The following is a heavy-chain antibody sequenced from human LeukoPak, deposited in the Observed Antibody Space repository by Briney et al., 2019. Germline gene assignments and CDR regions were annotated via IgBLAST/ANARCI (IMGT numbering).Heavy chain of an antibody. CDR3: ARKRSSGYHYYYYYMDV. J-gene: IGHJ6*03. D-gene: IGHD3-22*01. CDR1: GGSFSGYC. V-gene: IGHV4-34*01. CDR2: INHSGST. Sequence: SETLSLTGAVYGGSFSGYCWSWIRQPPGKGLEWIGEINHSGSTNYNPSLKSRVTISVDTSKNQFSLKLSSVTAADTAVYYCARKRSSGYHYYYYYMDVWGKGTTVTVSS.